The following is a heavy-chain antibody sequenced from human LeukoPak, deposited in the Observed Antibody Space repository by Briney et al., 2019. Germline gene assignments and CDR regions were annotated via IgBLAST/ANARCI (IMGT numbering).Heavy chain of an antibody. D-gene: IGHD3-10*01. V-gene: IGHV1-2*02. CDR1: GYTFTGYY. CDR2: INPISGDT. J-gene: IGHJ4*02. Sequence: ASGKASCKASGYTFTGYYMHWVRQAPGQGREWMGWINPISGDTNYAQKFQGRVTMTGDTSISTAYMELSRLRSDDTAVHYCARDQGFGSAMVRGVIIGPIDYWGQGTLVTVSS. CDR3: ARDQGFGSAMVRGVIIGPIDY.